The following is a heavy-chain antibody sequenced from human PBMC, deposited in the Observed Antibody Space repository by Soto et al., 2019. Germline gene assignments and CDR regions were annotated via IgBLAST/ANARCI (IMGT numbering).Heavy chain of an antibody. CDR2: IYYSGST. D-gene: IGHD4-4*01. CDR3: AREGNSGPYHYGMDV. Sequence: PSETLSLTCTVSGGSVSSGSYYWSWIRQPPGKGLEWIGYIYYSGSTNYNPSLKSRVTISVDTSKNQFSLKLSSVTAADTAVYYCAREGNSGPYHYGMDVRGQGTSVTVSS. CDR1: GGSVSSGSYY. J-gene: IGHJ6*02. V-gene: IGHV4-61*01.